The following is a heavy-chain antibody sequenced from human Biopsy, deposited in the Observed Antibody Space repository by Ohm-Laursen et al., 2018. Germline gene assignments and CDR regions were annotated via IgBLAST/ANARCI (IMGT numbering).Heavy chain of an antibody. CDR1: GGSTNDYF. CDR3: ARTPGKAVAGRFLDL. J-gene: IGHJ2*01. D-gene: IGHD6-19*01. Sequence: SDTLSLTCSVSGGSTNDYFWSWIRQPAGETLEWIGRIYSSGGFSYNPSLKSRISMSMDTSNNQFSLTLTSVTAADTAVYYCARTPGKAVAGRFLDLWGRGTHVTVSS. V-gene: IGHV4-4*07. CDR2: IYSSGGF.